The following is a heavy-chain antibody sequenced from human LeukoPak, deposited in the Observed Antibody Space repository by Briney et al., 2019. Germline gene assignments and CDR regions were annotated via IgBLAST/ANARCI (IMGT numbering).Heavy chain of an antibody. CDR2: ISWQSNTR. J-gene: IGHJ6*02. D-gene: IGHD3-3*01. Sequence: PGGSLRLSCVASGFTFSNKWMSWVRQAPGKGPEWVSGISWQSNTRKYADSVRGRFTISRDNAKNSLYLQMNSLKLEDTALYYCVKDRDFWSGLDVWGQGTMVTVS. V-gene: IGHV3-9*01. CDR1: GFTFSNKW. CDR3: VKDRDFWSGLDV.